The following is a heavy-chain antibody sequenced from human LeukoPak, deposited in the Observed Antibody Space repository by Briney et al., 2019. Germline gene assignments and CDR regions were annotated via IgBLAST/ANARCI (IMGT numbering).Heavy chain of an antibody. Sequence: ASVKVSCKASGYAFNGYYMHWVRQAPGQGLEWMGWINPNSGGTNYAQKFQGRVTMTRDTSISTAYMELSRLRPDDTAVYYCASILSYCSSTTCYATGMDVWGKGTTVTVSS. J-gene: IGHJ6*04. CDR2: INPNSGGT. V-gene: IGHV1-2*02. CDR1: GYAFNGYY. D-gene: IGHD2-2*01. CDR3: ASILSYCSSTTCYATGMDV.